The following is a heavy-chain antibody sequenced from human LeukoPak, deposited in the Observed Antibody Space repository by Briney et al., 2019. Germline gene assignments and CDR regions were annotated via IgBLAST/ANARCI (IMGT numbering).Heavy chain of an antibody. D-gene: IGHD3-22*01. CDR2: FDPEDGET. Sequence: ASVTVSFKVSGYTLTELSMHWVRQAPGKGLEWVGGFDPEDGETICAQKFQGRVTMTEDTSTDTAYMELSSLRSEDTAVYYCATDSPLSYYDSSGMDVWGQGTTVTVSS. J-gene: IGHJ6*02. CDR1: GYTLTELS. V-gene: IGHV1-24*01. CDR3: ATDSPLSYYDSSGMDV.